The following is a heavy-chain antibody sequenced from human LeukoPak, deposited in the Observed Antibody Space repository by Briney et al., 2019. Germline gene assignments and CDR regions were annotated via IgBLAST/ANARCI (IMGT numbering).Heavy chain of an antibody. CDR3: ARDPAWGSVDI. Sequence: GGSLRLSCVASGFTFGTSWMSWVRQTPGKGLEWVALLNEDGRDERYVDSVKGRLTVSRDNAKNSVSLQLNSLRVEDTGVYYCARDPAWGSVDIWGQGTMVTVSS. V-gene: IGHV3-7*01. J-gene: IGHJ3*02. CDR2: LNEDGRDE. D-gene: IGHD3-16*01. CDR1: GFTFGTSW.